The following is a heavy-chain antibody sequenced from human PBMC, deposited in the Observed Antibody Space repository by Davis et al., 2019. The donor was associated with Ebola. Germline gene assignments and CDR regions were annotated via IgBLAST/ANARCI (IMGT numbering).Heavy chain of an antibody. CDR2: INPSGGST. D-gene: IGHD3-10*01. Sequence: ASVKVSCKASGYTFTSYYMHWVRQAPGQGLEWMGIINPSGGSTSYAQKFQGRVTMTRNTSISTAYMELSSLRSDDTAVYYCARASTMVRATNWFDPWGQGTLVTVSS. J-gene: IGHJ5*02. CDR3: ARASTMVRATNWFDP. V-gene: IGHV1-46*01. CDR1: GYTFTSYY.